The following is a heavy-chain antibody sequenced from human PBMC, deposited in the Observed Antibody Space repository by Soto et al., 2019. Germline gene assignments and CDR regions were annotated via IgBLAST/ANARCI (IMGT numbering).Heavy chain of an antibody. CDR2: IIPILGIA. Sequence: GASVKVSCKASGGAFSSYTISWVRQAPGRGLEWMGRIIPILGIANYAQKFQGRVTITADKSTSTAYMELSSLRSEDTAVYYCAREAVAYCSSTSCYAGITAWYYYYMDVWGKGTTVTVSS. CDR1: GGAFSSYT. V-gene: IGHV1-69*04. D-gene: IGHD2-2*01. CDR3: AREAVAYCSSTSCYAGITAWYYYYMDV. J-gene: IGHJ6*03.